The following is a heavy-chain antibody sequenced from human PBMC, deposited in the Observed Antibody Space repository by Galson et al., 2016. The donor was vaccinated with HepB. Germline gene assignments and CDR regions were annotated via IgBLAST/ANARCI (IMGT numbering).Heavy chain of an antibody. CDR3: TRGQLYYDSSGYSNYFDY. V-gene: IGHV3-49*03. J-gene: IGHJ4*02. CDR1: GFTFGDYA. D-gene: IGHD3-22*01. CDR2: IRSEAYGGTT. Sequence: SLRLSCAASGFTFGDYAMSWFRQAPGKGLEWVGFIRSEAYGGTTEHAASVKGRFTISRDDSKSIAYLQMNRLKTEDTAVYYCTRGQLYYDSSGYSNYFDYWGQGTLVTVSS.